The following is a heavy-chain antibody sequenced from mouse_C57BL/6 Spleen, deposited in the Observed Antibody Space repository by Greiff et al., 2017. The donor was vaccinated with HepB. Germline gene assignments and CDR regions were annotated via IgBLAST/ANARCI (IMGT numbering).Heavy chain of an antibody. V-gene: IGHV1-18*01. CDR3: ATLRRGYAMDY. D-gene: IGHD1-1*01. CDR2: INPNNGGT. J-gene: IGHJ4*01. Sequence: VQLQQSGPELVKPGASVKIPCKASGYTFTDYNMDWVKQSHGKSLEWIGDINPNNGGTIYNQKFKGKATLTVDKSSSTAYMELRSLTSEDTAVYYCATLRRGYAMDYWGQGTSVTVSS. CDR1: GYTFTDYN.